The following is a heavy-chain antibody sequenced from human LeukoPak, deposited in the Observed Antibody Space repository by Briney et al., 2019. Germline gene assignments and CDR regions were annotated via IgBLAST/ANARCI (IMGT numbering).Heavy chain of an antibody. CDR2: ISGYNGNT. D-gene: IGHD2-15*01. Sequence: ASVKVSCKASGYTFTSYGISWVRQAPGQGLEWMGWISGYNGNTNYAQKLQGRGTMTTDTSTSTAYMELRSLRSDDTAVYFCARAGSGRYYYMDVWGKGTTVTVSS. CDR1: GYTFTSYG. CDR3: ARAGSGRYYYMDV. V-gene: IGHV1-18*01. J-gene: IGHJ6*03.